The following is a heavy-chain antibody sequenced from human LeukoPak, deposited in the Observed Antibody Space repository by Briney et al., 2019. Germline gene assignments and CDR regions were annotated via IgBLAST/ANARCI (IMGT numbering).Heavy chain of an antibody. Sequence: GGCLRLSCAASGFTFSSYWMHWVRQVPGKGLVWVSRISRDGSNTNYANSVKGRFTISRDNAKNMLYLQMNSLRAEDTAVYHCTRGGDHGSYASYWGQGTLVTVSS. CDR2: ISRDGSNT. D-gene: IGHD2-15*01. V-gene: IGHV3-74*01. CDR3: TRGGDHGSYASY. CDR1: GFTFSSYW. J-gene: IGHJ4*02.